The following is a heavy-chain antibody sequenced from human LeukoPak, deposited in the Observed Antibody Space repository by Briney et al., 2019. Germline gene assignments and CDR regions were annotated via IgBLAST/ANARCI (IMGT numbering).Heavy chain of an antibody. CDR3: ARRRYYDSTGYLE. D-gene: IGHD3-22*01. Sequence: SETLSLTCTISGGFISSSSYYWGWIRQPPGKGLEWIGDIYYSGSTYYNPALKSRVSMSIDTSKNQFSLELRSVAASDTALYYCARRRYYDSTGYLEWGQGTLVTVTS. V-gene: IGHV4-39*01. J-gene: IGHJ1*01. CDR1: GGFISSSSYY. CDR2: IYYSGST.